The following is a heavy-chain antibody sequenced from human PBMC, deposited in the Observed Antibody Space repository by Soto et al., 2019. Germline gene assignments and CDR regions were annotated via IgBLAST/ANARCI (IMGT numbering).Heavy chain of an antibody. CDR3: AKGLLGYGATVEAFDI. D-gene: IGHD1-1*01. CDR2: ISYDGSNK. V-gene: IGHV3-30*18. CDR1: GFTFSSYG. Sequence: QVQLVESGGGVVQPGRSLRLSCAASGFTFSSYGMHWVRQAPGKGLEWVAVISYDGSNKYYADSVKGRFTISRDNSKNTLYLQMNSLRAEDTAVYYCAKGLLGYGATVEAFDIWGQGTMVTVSS. J-gene: IGHJ3*02.